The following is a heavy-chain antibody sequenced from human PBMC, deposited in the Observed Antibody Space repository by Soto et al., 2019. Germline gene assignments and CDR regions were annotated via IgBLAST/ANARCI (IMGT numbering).Heavy chain of an antibody. V-gene: IGHV3-30*18. CDR3: AKNSRYNWNFGTFDH. Sequence: GXSLRLSDPASGFTFSSYGMHLVRKAPGKGLEWLAVISYDGSNKYYADSVKGRFTISRDNSKNTLYLQMNRLRAEDTAVYYCAKNSRYNWNFGTFDHWGQGTLVTVSS. CDR2: ISYDGSNK. CDR1: GFTFSSYG. D-gene: IGHD1-7*01. J-gene: IGHJ4*02.